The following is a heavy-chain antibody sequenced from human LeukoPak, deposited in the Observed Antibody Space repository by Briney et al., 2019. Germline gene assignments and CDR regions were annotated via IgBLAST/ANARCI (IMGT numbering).Heavy chain of an antibody. CDR1: GGTFSSYA. Sequence: SVKVSCKASGGTFSSYAISWVRQAPGQGLEWMGGIIPIFGTANYAQKFQGRVTITADESTSTAYMELSSLRSEDTAVYYCAREGLLGYNSWNDACWFDPWGQGTLVTVSS. D-gene: IGHD1-20*01. V-gene: IGHV1-69*01. CDR2: IIPIFGTA. CDR3: AREGLLGYNSWNDACWFDP. J-gene: IGHJ5*02.